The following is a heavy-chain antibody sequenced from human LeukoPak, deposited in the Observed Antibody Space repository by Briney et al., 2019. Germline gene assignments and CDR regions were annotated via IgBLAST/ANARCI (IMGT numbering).Heavy chain of an antibody. J-gene: IGHJ5*02. CDR2: IYYSGST. D-gene: IGHD6-13*01. CDR1: GGSISSGGYS. V-gene: IGHV4-30-2*01. Sequence: PSETLSLTCAVSGGSISSGGYSWSWIRQPPGKGLEWIGYIYYSGSTYYNPSLKSRVTISVDTSKNQFSLKLSSVTAADTAVYYCARCVAAAAGTSGWFDPWGQGTLVTVSS. CDR3: ARCVAAAAGTSGWFDP.